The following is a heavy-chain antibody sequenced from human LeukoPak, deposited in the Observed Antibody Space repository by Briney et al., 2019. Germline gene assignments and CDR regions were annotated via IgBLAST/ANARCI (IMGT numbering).Heavy chain of an antibody. D-gene: IGHD5-12*01. Sequence: SETLSLTCTVSGGSISSSSYYWGWIRQPPGKGLEWIGSIYYSGNTYYNPSLKSRVTISVDTSNNEFSLKVSSVTAADTAVYYCARDYGGYGRFDSWGQGSLVTVSS. V-gene: IGHV4-39*07. CDR3: ARDYGGYGRFDS. J-gene: IGHJ4*02. CDR2: IYYSGNT. CDR1: GGSISSSSYY.